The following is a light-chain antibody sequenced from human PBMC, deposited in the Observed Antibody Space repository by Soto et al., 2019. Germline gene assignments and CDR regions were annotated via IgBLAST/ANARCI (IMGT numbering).Light chain of an antibody. CDR1: SSDIGDYNY. V-gene: IGLV2-14*01. CDR2: EVS. CDR3: SSFTTSSPYV. Sequence: QSALTQPASVSGSPGQSITISCTGTSSDIGDYNYVSWYQQYPGKAPKLMIYEVSHRPSGVSNRFSGSKSGNTASLTISGLQAEDEADYYCSSFTTSSPYVFGTGTKVTVI. J-gene: IGLJ1*01.